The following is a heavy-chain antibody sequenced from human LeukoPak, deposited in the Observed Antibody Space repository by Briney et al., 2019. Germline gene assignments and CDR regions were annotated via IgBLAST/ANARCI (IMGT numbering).Heavy chain of an antibody. D-gene: IGHD4-11*01. J-gene: IGHJ6*03. V-gene: IGHV1-2*02. Sequence: ASVKVSCKASGYTFTGYYMHWVRQAPGQGLEWMGWINPNNGGTNYAQKFQGRVTMTRDTSISTAYMELSRLRSDDTAVYYWARAGDYSNFAYYYYYYMDVWGIGTTVTVSS. CDR3: ARAGDYSNFAYYYYYYMDV. CDR2: INPNNGGT. CDR1: GYTFTGYY.